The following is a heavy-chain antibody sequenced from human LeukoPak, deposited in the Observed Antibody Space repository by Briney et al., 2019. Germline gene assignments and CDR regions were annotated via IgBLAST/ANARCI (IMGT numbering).Heavy chain of an antibody. CDR1: GYSFSTYW. CDR2: IYPGDSDT. V-gene: IGHV5-51*01. Sequence: GESLKISCKGSGYSFSTYWIGWVRQMPGKGLECMGIIYPGDSDTKYSPSFQGQVTISADKSISTAYLQWRSLKASDTAMYYCARQFSSSNNWFDPWGQGTLVTVSS. J-gene: IGHJ5*02. CDR3: ARQFSSSNNWFDP. D-gene: IGHD6-13*01.